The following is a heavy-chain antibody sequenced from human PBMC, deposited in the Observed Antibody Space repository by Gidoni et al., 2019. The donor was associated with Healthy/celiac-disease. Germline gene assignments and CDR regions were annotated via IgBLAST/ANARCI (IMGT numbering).Heavy chain of an antibody. D-gene: IGHD1-26*01. V-gene: IGHV4-39*01. Sequence: QRQRPESGAGLVRPSETLSLTCTVSGGSIRSSSYDWGWIRQPPGKGREWIGSIYYGGSTYYNPSLKSRVTISVDTSKNQFSLKLSSVTAADTAVYYCARRSGSYSFYFDYWVQGTLVTVSS. CDR2: IYYGGST. CDR3: ARRSGSYSFYFDY. J-gene: IGHJ4*02. CDR1: GGSIRSSSYD.